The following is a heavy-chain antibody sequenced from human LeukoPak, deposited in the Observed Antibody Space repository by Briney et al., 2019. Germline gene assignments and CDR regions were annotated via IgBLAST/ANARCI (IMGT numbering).Heavy chain of an antibody. Sequence: XGLDWIVDIYYSGSTNYNPSLKSRVTISVDTSKNQFSLKLSSVTAADTAVYYCASGERGDFDYWGQGTLVTVSS. D-gene: IGHD4-17*01. CDR3: ASGERGDFDY. V-gene: IGHV4-59*01. CDR2: IYYSGST. J-gene: IGHJ4*02.